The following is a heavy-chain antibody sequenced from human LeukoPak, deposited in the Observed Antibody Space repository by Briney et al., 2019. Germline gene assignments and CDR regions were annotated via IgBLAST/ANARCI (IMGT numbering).Heavy chain of an antibody. CDR3: ARELRYGDL. CDR2: INSDGTRT. Sequence: AGGSLRLSCAASGFTFSNSWMHWVRQAPGKGLVWVSHINSDGTRTNYADSVKGRFAISRDNAKNTLYLQMNSLRAEDTAVYYCARELRYGDLWGQGTLVTVSS. J-gene: IGHJ5*02. V-gene: IGHV3-74*01. CDR1: GFTFSNSW. D-gene: IGHD4-17*01.